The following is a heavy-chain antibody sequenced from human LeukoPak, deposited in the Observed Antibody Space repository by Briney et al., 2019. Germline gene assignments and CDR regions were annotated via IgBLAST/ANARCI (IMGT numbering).Heavy chain of an antibody. CDR1: GFTFSSYA. V-gene: IGHV3-23*01. Sequence: PGGSLRLSCAASGFTFSSYAMSCVRQAPGKGLEWVSGISGSGGSTNYADPVKGRFTISRDNSKNTLYLQLNSLGVEDTAVYYCAKVAPYGNYVFDYWGQGTLVTVSS. D-gene: IGHD1-7*01. CDR3: AKVAPYGNYVFDY. CDR2: ISGSGGST. J-gene: IGHJ4*02.